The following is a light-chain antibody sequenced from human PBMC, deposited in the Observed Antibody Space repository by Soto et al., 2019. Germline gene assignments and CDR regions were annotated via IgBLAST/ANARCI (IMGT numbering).Light chain of an antibody. J-gene: IGKJ1*01. CDR2: GAS. Sequence: DIQMTQSPYSLSASVGDRVTITCRASQSISSCLNWYQQKPGKAPNLLIYGASNLQSGVPSRFSGSESGTDFILTISSLQPEDFATYYCQQIYAAPVTFGQGTKVEIK. V-gene: IGKV1-39*01. CDR1: QSISSC. CDR3: QQIYAAPVT.